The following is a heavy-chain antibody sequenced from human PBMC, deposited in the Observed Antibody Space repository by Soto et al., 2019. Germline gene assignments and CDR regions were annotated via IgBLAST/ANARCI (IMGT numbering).Heavy chain of an antibody. CDR2: IIPIFGTA. CDR3: ARDGGRGYSYMHAFDI. Sequence: GASVNVSCKASGGTFRSYAIRWLRQAPGQGLEWMGGIIPIFGTANYAQKFQGRVTITADESTSTAYMELSSLRSEDTAVYYCARDGGRGYSYMHAFDIWGQGTMVTVSS. V-gene: IGHV1-69*13. D-gene: IGHD5-18*01. J-gene: IGHJ3*02. CDR1: GGTFRSYA.